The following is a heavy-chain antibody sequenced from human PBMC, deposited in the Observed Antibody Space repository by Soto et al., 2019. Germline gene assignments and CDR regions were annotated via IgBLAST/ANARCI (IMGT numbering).Heavy chain of an antibody. CDR3: ARQYENLLWFGELASCYFDY. Sequence: SETLSLTCTVSGGSISSSSYYWGWIRQPPGKGLEWIGSIYYSGSTYYNPSLKSRVTISVDTSKNQFSLKLSSVTAADTAVYYCARQYENLLWFGELASCYFDYWGQGTLVTVYS. V-gene: IGHV4-39*01. D-gene: IGHD3-10*01. CDR1: GGSISSSSYY. CDR2: IYYSGST. J-gene: IGHJ4*02.